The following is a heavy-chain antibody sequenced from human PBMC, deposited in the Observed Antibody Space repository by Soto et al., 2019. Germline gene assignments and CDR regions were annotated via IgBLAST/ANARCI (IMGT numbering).Heavy chain of an antibody. Sequence: GASVKVSCKASGYMFTKSAMHWVRQAPGQRPEWMGWISGDSGNTKYSPKLQDRVTITRDTSASTAYMELSSLRSEDTALYYCARDGVAAGNINFDYWGQGTLDTVSS. CDR3: ARDGVAAGNINFDY. V-gene: IGHV1-3*01. CDR2: ISGDSGNT. J-gene: IGHJ4*01. CDR1: GYMFTKSA. D-gene: IGHD6-19*01.